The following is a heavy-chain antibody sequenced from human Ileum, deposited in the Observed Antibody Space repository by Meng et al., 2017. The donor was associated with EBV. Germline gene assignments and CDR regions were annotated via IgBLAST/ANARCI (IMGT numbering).Heavy chain of an antibody. D-gene: IGHD3-16*01. Sequence: QVQLVQSGAEVKKPXXPXKVXCXASAYTFAGYYMHWVRQAPGQGLEWMGRINPNSGGANYAQKFQGRVTMTRDTSISTAYMELSRLRSDDTAVYYCAREGLVGDLRYFDLWGRGTLVTVSS. CDR3: AREGLVGDLRYFDL. CDR2: INPNSGGA. J-gene: IGHJ2*01. V-gene: IGHV1-2*06. CDR1: AYTFAGYY.